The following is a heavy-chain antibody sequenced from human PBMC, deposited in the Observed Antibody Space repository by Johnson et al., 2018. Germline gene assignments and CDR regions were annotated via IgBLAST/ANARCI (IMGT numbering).Heavy chain of an antibody. CDR3: ARDFSPSDSGTSFGGFDI. CDR1: GFTFSPYW. V-gene: IGHV3-7*01. Sequence: EVQLVESGGGLVQPGGSLRLSCAASGFTFSPYWMTWVRQAPGKGLEWVANINQDGSDKNYVDSVKGRFTIPRDNAKNSLYLQMRSLRVEDTAVYYCARDFSPSDSGTSFGGFDIWGQGTMVTVSS. CDR2: INQDGSDK. D-gene: IGHD1-26*01. J-gene: IGHJ3*02.